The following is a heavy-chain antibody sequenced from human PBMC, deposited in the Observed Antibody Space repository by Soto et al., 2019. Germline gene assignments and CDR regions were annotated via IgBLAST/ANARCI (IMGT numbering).Heavy chain of an antibody. CDR1: GGSIRSYY. CDR2: IYDSGST. D-gene: IGHD5-12*01. CDR3: ARAHSGSGWYSDL. J-gene: IGHJ2*01. V-gene: IGHV4-59*01. Sequence: QVQLQESGPGLVKPSETLSLTCTVSGGSIRSYYWNWIRQPPGKGLEWIGFIYDSGSTDYNPSLKSRVTISVDTSKNQFSLELSSVTAADTAVFYCARAHSGSGWYSDLWGRGTLVTVSS.